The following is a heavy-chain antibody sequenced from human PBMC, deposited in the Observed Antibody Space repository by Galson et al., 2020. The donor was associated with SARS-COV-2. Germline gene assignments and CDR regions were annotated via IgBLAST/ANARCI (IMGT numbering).Heavy chain of an antibody. CDR1: GGSISSYY. V-gene: IGHV4-59*01. J-gene: IGHJ4*02. D-gene: IGHD2-15*01. CDR3: ASFTLPYYFDH. Sequence: ETSETLSLTCTVSGGSISSYYWSWIRQPPGKGLEWIGYIYYSGSTNYNPSLKSRVTISVDTSKNQFSLKLSSVTAADTAVYHCASFTLPYYFDHWGQGTLVTVSS. CDR2: IYYSGST.